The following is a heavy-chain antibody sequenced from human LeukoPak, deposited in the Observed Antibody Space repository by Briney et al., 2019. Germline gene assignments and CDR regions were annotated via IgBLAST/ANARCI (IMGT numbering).Heavy chain of an antibody. CDR2: INHSGST. CDR3: ARGAYFCTNGVCYGYYFDY. CDR1: GGSFSGYY. D-gene: IGHD2-8*01. J-gene: IGHJ4*02. Sequence: SETLSLTCAVYGGSFSGYYWSWIRQPPGKGLEWIGEINHSGSTNYNPSLKSRVTISVDTPKNQFSLKLSSVTAADTAVYYCARGAYFCTNGVCYGYYFDYWGQGTLVTVSS. V-gene: IGHV4-34*01.